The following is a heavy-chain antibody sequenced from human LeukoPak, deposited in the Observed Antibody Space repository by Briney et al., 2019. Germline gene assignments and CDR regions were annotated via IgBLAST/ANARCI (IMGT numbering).Heavy chain of an antibody. J-gene: IGHJ4*02. CDR3: ARRARYRGSFPLDF. CDR2: VDPTDSDA. Sequence: GESLKISCKGSGFIFNTYWISWVRQMPGKGLEWMGIVDPTDSDADYSPSFQGHVTTSADTSISTVYLQWSSLKASDTAIYYCARRARYRGSFPLDFWGQGTLVTVSS. D-gene: IGHD6-13*01. V-gene: IGHV5-10-1*01. CDR1: GFIFNTYW.